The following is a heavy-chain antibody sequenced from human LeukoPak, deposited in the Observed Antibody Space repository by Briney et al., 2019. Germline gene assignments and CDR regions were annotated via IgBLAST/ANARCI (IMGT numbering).Heavy chain of an antibody. CDR2: IYYSGST. V-gene: IGHV4-39*01. CDR1: GGSISSNSYY. D-gene: IGHD3-10*01. J-gene: IGHJ4*02. CDR3: ATKGGSGSSYFDY. Sequence: SETLSLTCTVSGGSISSNSYYWGWIRQPPGKGLEWIGSIYYSGSTYYNPSLKSRVTISVDTSKNQFSLKLGSVTAADTAVYYCATKGGSGSSYFDYWGQGTLVTVSS.